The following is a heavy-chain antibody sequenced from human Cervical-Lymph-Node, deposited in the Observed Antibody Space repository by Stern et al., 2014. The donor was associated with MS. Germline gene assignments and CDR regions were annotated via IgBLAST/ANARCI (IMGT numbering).Heavy chain of an antibody. CDR2: IYPGESET. D-gene: IGHD1-14*01. CDR3: ARQTTAWASDV. V-gene: IGHV5-51*01. CDR1: GFKFSIYW. Sequence: EVQLVESGAELIRPGGSLKISCKGSGFKFSIYWIAWVRQMPGKGLEWMANIYPGESETRYSPSFQGQVTMSADKSTSTAYLQWSSLNASDTAMYFCARQTTAWASDVWGQGTLVTVSS. J-gene: IGHJ4*02.